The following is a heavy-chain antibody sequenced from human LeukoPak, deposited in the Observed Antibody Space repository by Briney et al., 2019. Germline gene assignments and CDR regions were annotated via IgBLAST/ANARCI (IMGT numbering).Heavy chain of an antibody. CDR1: GDSISSYF. Sequence: SETLSLTCTVSGDSISSYFWSLIRQPPGKGLEWIGYISYSGSTNYSPSLKSRVTISVDTSKNEFSLKLSSVTAADTAVYYCARDGKGTGHYSYWGQGTLVTVSS. J-gene: IGHJ4*02. V-gene: IGHV4-59*12. D-gene: IGHD1-26*01. CDR2: ISYSGST. CDR3: ARDGKGTGHYSY.